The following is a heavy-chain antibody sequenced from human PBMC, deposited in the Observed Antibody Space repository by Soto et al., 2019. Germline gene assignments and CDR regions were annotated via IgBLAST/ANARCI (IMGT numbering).Heavy chain of an antibody. V-gene: IGHV4-31*11. J-gene: IGHJ4*02. D-gene: IGHD2-8*01. CDR2: IYSSGVT. CDR3: ATKPNGLYYFDY. CDR1: GGSISSAGYY. Sequence: SETLSLTCAVSGGSISSAGYYWSWIRQHPGKGLEWIGYIYSSGVTYYDPSLKSRVTMSVDMSKNQFSLRLSSVTAADTAVYYCATKPNGLYYFDYWGQGALVTVSS.